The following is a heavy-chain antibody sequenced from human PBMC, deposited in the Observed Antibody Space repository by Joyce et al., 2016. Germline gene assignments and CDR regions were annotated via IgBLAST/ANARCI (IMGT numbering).Heavy chain of an antibody. CDR2: FDAEEGET. Sequence: QVQLLQSGADLKKPGASVKVSCKVSGVTLSESSIHWVRQAPGKGLWWMGGFDAEEGETIYAQKFQDRVTMTEDSSTDTAYMQLSSLTFDDTAVYYCATGRGPQILPFHFWGQGKMVTIS. V-gene: IGHV1-24*01. CDR1: GVTLSESS. J-gene: IGHJ3*01. CDR3: ATGRGPQILPFHF.